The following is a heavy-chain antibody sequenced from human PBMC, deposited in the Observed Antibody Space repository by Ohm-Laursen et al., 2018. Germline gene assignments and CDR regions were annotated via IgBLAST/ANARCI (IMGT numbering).Heavy chain of an antibody. D-gene: IGHD1-1*01. CDR3: ARDSYDAGDAFDI. V-gene: IGHV3-11*04. J-gene: IGHJ3*02. CDR1: GFTFSDYY. CDR2: ISNTGSTI. Sequence: SLRLSCAASGFTFSDYYMSWIRQAPGKGLEWVSYISNTGSTIYYAVSVKGRFTISRDNGKNSLYLQMNSLRGEDTAVYYCARDSYDAGDAFDIWGQGTMVTVSS.